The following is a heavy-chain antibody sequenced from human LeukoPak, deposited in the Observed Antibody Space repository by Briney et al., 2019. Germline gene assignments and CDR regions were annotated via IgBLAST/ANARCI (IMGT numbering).Heavy chain of an antibody. CDR2: ISDTGGST. CDR1: GFTFSSYA. CDR3: AKEHMAAAVYYFDY. D-gene: IGHD2-15*01. V-gene: IGHV3-23*01. Sequence: PGGSLRLSCVDSGFTFSSYAINWVRQAPGKGLEWVSVISDTGGSTFYTDSVKGRFTISRDNSRNTLFLQMNSVRAEDTAVYYCAKEHMAAAVYYFDYWGQGTLVTVSS. J-gene: IGHJ4*02.